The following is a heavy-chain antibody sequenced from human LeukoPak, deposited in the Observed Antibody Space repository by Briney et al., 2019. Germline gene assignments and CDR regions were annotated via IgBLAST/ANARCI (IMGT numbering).Heavy chain of an antibody. CDR1: GGTFSSYA. D-gene: IGHD6-13*01. V-gene: IGHV1-69*13. CDR3: ARHGAAAVLLFDY. CDR2: IIPIFGTA. Sequence: GASVKVSCKASGGTFSSYAISWVRQAPGQRLEWMGGIIPIFGTANYAQKFLGRVTITADESTSTAYMELSSLRSEDTAVYYCARHGAAAVLLFDYWGQGTLVTVSS. J-gene: IGHJ4*02.